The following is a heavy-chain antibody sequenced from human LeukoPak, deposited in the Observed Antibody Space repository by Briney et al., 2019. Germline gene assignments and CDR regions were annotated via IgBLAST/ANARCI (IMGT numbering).Heavy chain of an antibody. CDR2: ISGSGGST. D-gene: IGHD6-13*01. J-gene: IGHJ4*02. Sequence: GGSLRLSCAASGFTFSSYGMHWVRQAPGKGLEWVSAISGSGGSTYYADSVKGRFTISRDNSKNTLYLQMNSLRAEDTAVYYCAKDQSSSGDYWGQGTLVTVSS. V-gene: IGHV3-23*01. CDR3: AKDQSSSGDY. CDR1: GFTFSSYG.